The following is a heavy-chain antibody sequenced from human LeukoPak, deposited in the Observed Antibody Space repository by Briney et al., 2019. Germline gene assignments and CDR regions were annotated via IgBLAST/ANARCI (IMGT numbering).Heavy chain of an antibody. V-gene: IGHV1-46*01. J-gene: IGHJ4*02. D-gene: IGHD5-24*01. CDR2: INPSGGST. CDR3: ARGKEKRKTSPFDY. CDR1: GGTFSSYA. Sequence: GASVRVSCKASGGTFSSYAISWVRQAPGQGLEWMGIINPSGGSTSYAQKFQGRVTMTRDTSTSTVYMELSSLRSEDTAVYYCARGKEKRKTSPFDYWGQGTLVTVSS.